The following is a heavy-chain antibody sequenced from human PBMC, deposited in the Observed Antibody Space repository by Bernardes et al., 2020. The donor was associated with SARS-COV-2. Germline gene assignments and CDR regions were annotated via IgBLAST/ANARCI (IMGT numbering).Heavy chain of an antibody. D-gene: IGHD3-3*01. CDR2: ISYDGSNK. CDR3: AREGSWFLEWTSPYYYYGMDV. Sequence: GGSLRLSCAASGFTFSSYAMHWVRQAPGKGLEWVAVISYDGSNKYYADSVKGRFTISRDNSKNTLYLQMNSLRAEDTAVYYCAREGSWFLEWTSPYYYYGMDVWGQGTTVTVSS. V-gene: IGHV3-30-3*01. J-gene: IGHJ6*02. CDR1: GFTFSSYA.